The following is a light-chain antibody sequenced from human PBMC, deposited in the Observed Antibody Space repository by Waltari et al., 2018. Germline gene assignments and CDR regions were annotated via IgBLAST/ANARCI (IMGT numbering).Light chain of an antibody. CDR1: SSDVGNYNS. J-gene: IGLJ1*01. CDR2: AGS. V-gene: IGLV2-23*01. Sequence: QSALPQPASVSGSPGQSITISCTGTSSDVGNYNSVPWYQQPPGKAPKLIISAGSNRPSGVSNRFSGSKSGNTASLTISGLQAEDEADYYCCSYAGSSTYVFGTGTKVTVL. CDR3: CSYAGSSTYV.